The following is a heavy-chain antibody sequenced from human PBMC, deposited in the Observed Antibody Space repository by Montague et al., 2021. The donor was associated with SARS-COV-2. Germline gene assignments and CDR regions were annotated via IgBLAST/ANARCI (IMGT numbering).Heavy chain of an antibody. J-gene: IGHJ6*03. Sequence: SETLSLTCTVSGGSISSYYWSWIRQPAGKGLEWIGRIYTSGSTNYNPSXXSRVTMSVDTSKNQFSLKLSSVTAAGTAVYYCAREGGITIFGVVIGSPYYYYMDVWGKGTTVTVSS. CDR3: AREGGITIFGVVIGSPYYYYMDV. D-gene: IGHD3-3*01. CDR1: GGSISSYY. CDR2: IYTSGST. V-gene: IGHV4-4*07.